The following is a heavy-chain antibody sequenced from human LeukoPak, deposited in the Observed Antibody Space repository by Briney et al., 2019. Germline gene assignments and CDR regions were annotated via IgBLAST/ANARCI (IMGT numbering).Heavy chain of an antibody. Sequence: GGSLRLSCAASGFTFSSYDMHWVRQATGKGLEWVSAIGTAGDTYYPGSVKCRFTISRENAKNSLYLQMNSLRAGDTAVYYCARDVGASTFDYWGQGTLVTVSS. V-gene: IGHV3-13*01. CDR3: ARDVGASTFDY. J-gene: IGHJ4*02. CDR2: IGTAGDT. CDR1: GFTFSSYD. D-gene: IGHD1-26*01.